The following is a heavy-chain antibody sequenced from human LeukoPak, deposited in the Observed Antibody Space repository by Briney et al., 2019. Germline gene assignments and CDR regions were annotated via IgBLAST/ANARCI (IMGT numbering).Heavy chain of an antibody. J-gene: IGHJ4*02. D-gene: IGHD5-18*01. CDR1: GYTFTSYG. V-gene: IGHV1-18*01. CDR2: ISAYNGNT. Sequence: ASVKVSCKASGYTFTSYGISWVRQAPGQGLEWMGWISAYNGNTNYAQKLQGRVTMTTDTSTSTAYMELRSLRSDDTAVYYCARDLARSPIQLWQPDFDYWGQGTLATVSS. CDR3: ARDLARSPIQLWQPDFDY.